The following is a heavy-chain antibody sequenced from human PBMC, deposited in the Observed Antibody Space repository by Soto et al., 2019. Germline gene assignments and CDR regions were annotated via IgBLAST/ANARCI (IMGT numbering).Heavy chain of an antibody. CDR1: GGTFSSYT. CDR2: IIPILGIA. J-gene: IGHJ4*02. CDR3: ARDDGYSSSSEFDY. Sequence: SVKVSCKASGGTFSSYTISWVRQAPGQGLEWMGRIIPILGIANYAQKFQGRVTITADKSTSTAYMELSSLRSEDTAVYYCARDDGYSSSSEFDYWGQGTLVTVSS. D-gene: IGHD6-6*01. V-gene: IGHV1-69*04.